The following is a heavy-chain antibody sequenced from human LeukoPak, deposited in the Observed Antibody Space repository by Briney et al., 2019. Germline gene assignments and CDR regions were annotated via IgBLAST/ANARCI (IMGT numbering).Heavy chain of an antibody. CDR3: ARVTLTFSDAFDI. J-gene: IGHJ3*02. CDR2: INHSGST. D-gene: IGHD3-3*02. Sequence: SETLSLTCAVYGGSVSGYYWSWIRQPPGKGLEWIGEINHSGSTNYNPSLKSRVTISVDTSKNQFSLKLSSVTAADTAVYYCARVTLTFSDAFDIWGQGTMVTVSS. V-gene: IGHV4-34*01. CDR1: GGSVSGYY.